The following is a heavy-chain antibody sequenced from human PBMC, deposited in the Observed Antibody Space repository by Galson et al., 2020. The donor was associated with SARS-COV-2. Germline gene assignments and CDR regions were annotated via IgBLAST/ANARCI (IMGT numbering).Heavy chain of an antibody. D-gene: IGHD3-3*01. CDR1: GGSISSTDSY. CDR2: TYYSGNT. Sequence: SETLSLTCTVSGGSISSTDSYWSWIRQSPGKGLEWIGYTYYSGNTYYNPSLTSRVTMSVDTSKNQFSLKLTSVTAADTAVYYCARDFWSRYYLDSWGQGTPVTVSS. CDR3: ARDFWSRYYLDS. V-gene: IGHV4-30-4*01. J-gene: IGHJ4*02.